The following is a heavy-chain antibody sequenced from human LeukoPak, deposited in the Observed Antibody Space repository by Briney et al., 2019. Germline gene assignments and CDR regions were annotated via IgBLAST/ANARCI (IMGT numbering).Heavy chain of an antibody. V-gene: IGHV4-4*02. CDR2: IYLYGTT. CDR1: AGSISSSNW. Sequence: SETLSLTCAVSAGSISSSNWWSWVRQSPVKGLEWIGEIYLYGTTNYNPSLKSRVTMSVDRSKNQFSLKLSSVTAADTAVYYCARQKWEQQGRDYYFYGLDVWGPGTTVIVSS. D-gene: IGHD1-26*01. CDR3: ARQKWEQQGRDYYFYGLDV. J-gene: IGHJ6*02.